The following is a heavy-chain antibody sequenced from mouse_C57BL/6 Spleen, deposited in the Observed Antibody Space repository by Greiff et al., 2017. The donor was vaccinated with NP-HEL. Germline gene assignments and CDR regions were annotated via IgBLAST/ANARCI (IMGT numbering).Heavy chain of an antibody. J-gene: IGHJ4*01. CDR2: IWSGGST. Sequence: VQVVESGPGLVQPSQSLSITCTVSGFSLTSYGVHWVRQSPGKGLEWLGVIWSGGSTDYNAAFISRLSISKDNSKSQVFFKMNSLQADDTAIYYCARTPIYSNYVGYAMDYWGQGTSVTVSS. CDR3: ARTPIYSNYVGYAMDY. V-gene: IGHV2-2*01. D-gene: IGHD2-5*01. CDR1: GFSLTSYG.